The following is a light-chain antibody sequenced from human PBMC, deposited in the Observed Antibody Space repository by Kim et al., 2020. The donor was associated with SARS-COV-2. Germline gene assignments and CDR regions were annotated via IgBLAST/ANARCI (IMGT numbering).Light chain of an antibody. CDR1: QSVSSY. CDR2: DAS. J-gene: IGKJ4*01. V-gene: IGKV3-11*01. Sequence: SLSPGERATLSVRASQSVSSYLAWYQQKPGQAPSLLIYDASNRATGIPARFSGSGSGTDFTLTISSLEPEDFAVYYCQQRSNGLTFGGGTKVDIK. CDR3: QQRSNGLT.